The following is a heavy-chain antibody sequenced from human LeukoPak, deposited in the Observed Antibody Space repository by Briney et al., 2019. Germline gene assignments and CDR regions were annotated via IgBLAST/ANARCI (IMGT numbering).Heavy chain of an antibody. D-gene: IGHD3-10*01. J-gene: IGHJ4*02. CDR2: IGDSGRNT. Sequence: GGSLRLSCAASGFTVSSNYMSWVRQAPGKGLEWVSAIGDSGRNTYYADSVRGRFTISRDNSKSTLYLQMNSLRAEDTAIYYCAKDPMVRGATYDNWGQGTLVTVSS. CDR1: GFTVSSNY. V-gene: IGHV3-23*01. CDR3: AKDPMVRGATYDN.